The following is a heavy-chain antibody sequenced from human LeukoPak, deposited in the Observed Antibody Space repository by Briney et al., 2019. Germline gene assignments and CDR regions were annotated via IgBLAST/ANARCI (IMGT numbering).Heavy chain of an antibody. CDR1: GGSISSSSYY. CDR3: ARTLIAARSFDY. D-gene: IGHD6-6*01. J-gene: IGHJ4*02. CDR2: IYYSGST. Sequence: SETPSLTCTVSGGSISSSSYYWGWIRQPPGKGLEWIGSIYYSGSTYYNPSLKSRVTISVDKSKNQFSLKLSAVPAADTAVYYCARTLIAARSFDYWGQGTLVTVSS. V-gene: IGHV4-39*07.